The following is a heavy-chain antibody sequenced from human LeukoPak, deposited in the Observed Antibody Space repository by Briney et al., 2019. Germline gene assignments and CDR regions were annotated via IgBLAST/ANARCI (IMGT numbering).Heavy chain of an antibody. CDR3: AKEDRGGTFDY. Sequence: GGSLRLSCAASGFTVSSNYMSWVRQAPGKGLEWVPVIYSGGSTYYADSVKGRFTISRDNSKNTLYLQMNSLRVEDTAVYYCAKEDRGGTFDYWGQGTLVTVSS. D-gene: IGHD3-16*01. V-gene: IGHV3-66*01. CDR1: GFTVSSNY. CDR2: IYSGGST. J-gene: IGHJ4*02.